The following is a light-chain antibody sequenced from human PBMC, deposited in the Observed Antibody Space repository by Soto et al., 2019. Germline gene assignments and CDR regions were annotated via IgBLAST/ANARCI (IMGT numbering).Light chain of an antibody. CDR2: GAS. J-gene: IGKJ1*01. CDR1: QSVSGY. CDR3: QQYGSSPWT. V-gene: IGKV3-20*01. Sequence: EIVMTQSPGTVSVFPGETVTLSCRASQSVSGYLAWYQQKPGQAPRLLIYGASSRATGIPDRFSGSGSGTDFTLTISRLEPEDFAVYYCQQYGSSPWTFGQGTKVDI.